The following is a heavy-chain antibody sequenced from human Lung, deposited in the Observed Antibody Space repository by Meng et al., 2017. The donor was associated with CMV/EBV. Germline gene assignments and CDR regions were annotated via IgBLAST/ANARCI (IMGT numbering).Heavy chain of an antibody. J-gene: IGHJ4*02. V-gene: IGHV3-53*01. D-gene: IGHD1-1*01. CDR1: GFTVSQNY. CDR3: TRGTMTHQDY. CDR2: IYSGGST. Sequence: SCVASGFTVSQNYMTWVRQAPGKGLEWVSVIYSGGSTHYADSVKGRFTLSRDSSKNTLYLQMNSLRVEDTAVYYCTRGTMTHQDYWGQGTLGTAPQ.